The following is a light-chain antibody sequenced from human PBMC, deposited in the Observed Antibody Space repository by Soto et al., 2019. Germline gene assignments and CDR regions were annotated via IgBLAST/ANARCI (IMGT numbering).Light chain of an antibody. J-gene: IGLJ1*01. CDR1: SSDVGAYSY. CDR3: SSYTSSRTYV. Sequence: SVLTQPASVSGSPGQSITISCTGTSSDVGAYSYVSWYQQHPGKAPKLIIYDVSDRPSGISNRFSGSKSDNTASLTISGLQAEDEAEYYCSSYTSSRTYVFGTGTKVTV. CDR2: DVS. V-gene: IGLV2-14*01.